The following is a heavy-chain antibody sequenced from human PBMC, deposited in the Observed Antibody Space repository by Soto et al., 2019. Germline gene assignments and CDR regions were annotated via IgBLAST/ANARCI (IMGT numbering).Heavy chain of an antibody. Sequence: GESLKISCKASGSKFTTFWLNWVRQTPGKGLEWLGRIDPTDSFTNYSPPFEGHVTISLDRSISSAYLQWNSVQASETAIHYCARPGSGGRSYALDFGAQGTRVTVSS. CDR3: ARPGSGGRSYALDF. CDR2: IDPTDSFT. CDR1: GSKFTTFW. V-gene: IGHV5-10-1*01. J-gene: IGHJ3*01. D-gene: IGHD2-15*01.